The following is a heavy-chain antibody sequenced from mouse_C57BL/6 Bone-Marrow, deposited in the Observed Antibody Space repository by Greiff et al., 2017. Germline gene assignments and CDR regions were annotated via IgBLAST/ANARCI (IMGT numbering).Heavy chain of an antibody. CDR3: ARRGYWSFDY. CDR2: ISNLACSI. CDR1: GFTFSDYG. Sequence: EVQLVESGGGLVQPGASVKLSCAASGFTFSDYGMAWVRQAPRQGPEWVGFISNLACSIDYADTVTGRFTISREKAENTQYLELSSLRSEDTAMDCCARRGYWSFDYWGQGTTLTVSA. D-gene: IGHD2-14*01. V-gene: IGHV5-15*04. J-gene: IGHJ2*01.